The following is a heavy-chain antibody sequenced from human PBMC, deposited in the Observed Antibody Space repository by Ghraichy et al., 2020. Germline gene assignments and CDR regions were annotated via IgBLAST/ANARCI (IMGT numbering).Heavy chain of an antibody. CDR2: INHSGST. V-gene: IGHV4-34*01. CDR1: GGSFSGYY. CDR3: ARGDRTNGMDV. Sequence: SETLSLTCAVYGGSFSGYYWSWIRQPPGKGQERIGEINHSGSTNYNPSLKSRVTISVDTSKNQFSLKLSSVTAADTAVYYCARGDRTNGMDVWGQGTTVTVSS. J-gene: IGHJ6*02.